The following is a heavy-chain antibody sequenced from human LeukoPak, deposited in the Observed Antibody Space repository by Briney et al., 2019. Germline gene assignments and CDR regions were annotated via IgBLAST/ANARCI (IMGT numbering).Heavy chain of an antibody. V-gene: IGHV1-18*01. Sequence: ASVKVSCKASGYTFTSYGISWVRQAPGQGLEWMGWISAYNGSTNYAQKLQGRVTMTTDTSTSTACMELRSLRSDDTAVYYCARDVRGYYDSSGYYYPDYWGQGTLVTVSS. J-gene: IGHJ4*02. CDR3: ARDVRGYYDSSGYYYPDY. CDR1: GYTFTSYG. D-gene: IGHD3-22*01. CDR2: ISAYNGST.